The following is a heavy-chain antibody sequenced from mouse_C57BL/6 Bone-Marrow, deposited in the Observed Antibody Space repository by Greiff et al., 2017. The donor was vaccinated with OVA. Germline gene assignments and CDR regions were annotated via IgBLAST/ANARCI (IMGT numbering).Heavy chain of an antibody. J-gene: IGHJ2*01. CDR2: IHPNSGST. CDR1: GYTFTSYW. D-gene: IGHD6-2*01. Sequence: QVHVKQPGAELVKPGASVKLSCKASGYTFTSYWMHWVKQRPGQGLEWIGMIHPNSGSTNYNEKFKSKATLTVDKSSSTAYMQLVSLTSGDSAVYYCARSLVYFDYWGQGTTLTVSS. CDR3: ARSLVYFDY. V-gene: IGHV1-64*01.